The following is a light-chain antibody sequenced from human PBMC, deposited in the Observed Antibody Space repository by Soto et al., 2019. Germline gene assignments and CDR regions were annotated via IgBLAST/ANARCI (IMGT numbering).Light chain of an antibody. CDR1: QSVSTN. CDR2: DAS. J-gene: IGKJ4*01. Sequence: EIVLTQSPGTLSLSPGERATLSCRASQSVSTNQLAWYQQKPGQAPRLLXXDASNTATGIPARFSGSGSGTDFTRTSSSLEPEDFAVYYCQQRSNWPRRLTFGGGTKVDIK. CDR3: QQRSNWPRRLT. V-gene: IGKV3-11*01.